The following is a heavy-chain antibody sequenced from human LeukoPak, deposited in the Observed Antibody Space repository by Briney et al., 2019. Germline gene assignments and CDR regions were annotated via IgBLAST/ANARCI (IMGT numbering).Heavy chain of an antibody. Sequence: GGSLRLSCVVSGITLSDYGMSWVRQAPGKGLEWVAGISDRGSRTNYADSVKGRFTLSRDNSKNTLYLQMNSLRAEDTALYFCAKLGVVIRVILIGFHKEAYYFDSWGQGALVTVSS. CDR3: AKLGVVIRVILIGFHKEAYYFDS. CDR2: ISDRGSRT. J-gene: IGHJ4*02. D-gene: IGHD3-22*01. CDR1: GITLSDYG. V-gene: IGHV3-23*01.